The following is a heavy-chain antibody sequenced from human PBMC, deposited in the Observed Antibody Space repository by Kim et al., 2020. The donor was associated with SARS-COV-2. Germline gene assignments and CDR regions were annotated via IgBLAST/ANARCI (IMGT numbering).Heavy chain of an antibody. Sequence: ASVKVSCKASGYTFTSYDLNWVRQATGQGLEWMGWMNPNIGNAGYAQKFQGRVTMTMDPSITTAYMDLSSLRSEDTAVYYCARGVRTISNYDYWGQVTLV. CDR3: ARGVRTISNYDY. CDR2: MNPNIGNA. D-gene: IGHD3-9*01. J-gene: IGHJ4*02. V-gene: IGHV1-8*01. CDR1: GYTFTSYD.